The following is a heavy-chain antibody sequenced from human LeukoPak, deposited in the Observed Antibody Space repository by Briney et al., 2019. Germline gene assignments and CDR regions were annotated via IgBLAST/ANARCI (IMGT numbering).Heavy chain of an antibody. CDR2: ISAYNGNT. CDR3: ARDGSDYYGSGSPPLDY. J-gene: IGHJ4*02. CDR1: GYTFTSYG. D-gene: IGHD3-10*01. V-gene: IGHV1-18*01. Sequence: ASVKVSCKASGYTFTSYGISWVRQAPGQGLEWMGWISAYNGNTNYARKLQGRVTMTTDTSTSTAYMELRSLRSDDTAVYYCARDGSDYYGSGSPPLDYWGQGTLVTVSS.